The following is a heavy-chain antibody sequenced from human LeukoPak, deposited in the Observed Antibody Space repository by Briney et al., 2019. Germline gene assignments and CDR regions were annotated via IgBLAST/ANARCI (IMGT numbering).Heavy chain of an antibody. D-gene: IGHD6-19*01. CDR2: IKQDGSEK. CDR1: GFTFSSYT. V-gene: IGHV3-7*04. Sequence: PGGSLRLSCAASGFTFSSYTMNWVRQAPGKGLEWVANIKQDGSEKYYVDSVKGRFTISRDNAKNSLYLQMNSLRAEDTAVYYCARAQYSSGWVDYWGQGTLVTVSS. CDR3: ARAQYSSGWVDY. J-gene: IGHJ4*02.